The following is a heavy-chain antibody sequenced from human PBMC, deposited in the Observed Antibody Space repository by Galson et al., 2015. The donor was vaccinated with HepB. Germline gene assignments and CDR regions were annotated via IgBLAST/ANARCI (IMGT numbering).Heavy chain of an antibody. Sequence: SLRLSCAASGFTFSSYGMHWVRQAPGKGLEWVAVISYDGSNKYYADSVKGRFTISRDNSKNTLYLQMNSLRAEDTAVYYCAKEAGWGIVGALYPPDYWGQGTLVTVSS. J-gene: IGHJ4*02. CDR3: AKEAGWGIVGALYPPDY. V-gene: IGHV3-30*18. CDR1: GFTFSSYG. D-gene: IGHD1-26*01. CDR2: ISYDGSNK.